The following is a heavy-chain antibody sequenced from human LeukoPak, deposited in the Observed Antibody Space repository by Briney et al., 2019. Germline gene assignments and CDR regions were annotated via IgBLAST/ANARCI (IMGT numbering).Heavy chain of an antibody. CDR2: IYYSGST. CDR1: GGSISSYF. J-gene: IGHJ4*02. CDR3: ARKVRGRGYGSGAPYYFDY. D-gene: IGHD3-10*01. V-gene: IGHV4-59*12. Sequence: SETLSLTCTVSGGSISSYFWSWIRQPPGKGLEWIGYIYYSGSTHYNPSLKTRVTISVDTSKNQFSLKLSSVTAADTAVYYCARKVRGRGYGSGAPYYFDYWGQGTLVTVSS.